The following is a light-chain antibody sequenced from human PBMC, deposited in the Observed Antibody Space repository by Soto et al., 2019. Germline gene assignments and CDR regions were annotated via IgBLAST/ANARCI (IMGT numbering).Light chain of an antibody. Sequence: QSALTQPPSASATPGQRVTISCFGSSSNIGRNTVNWYQQLPGTAPKLLIYSNSQRPSGVPDRISGSKSGTSASLAISGLQSQDEADYYCAAWDDSLKGPVFGGGTKLTVL. CDR1: SSNIGRNT. J-gene: IGLJ2*01. CDR3: AAWDDSLKGPV. V-gene: IGLV1-44*01. CDR2: SNS.